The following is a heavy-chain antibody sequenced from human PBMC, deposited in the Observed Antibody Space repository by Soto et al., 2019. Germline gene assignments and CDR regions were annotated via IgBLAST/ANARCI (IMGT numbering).Heavy chain of an antibody. J-gene: IGHJ5*02. V-gene: IGHV3-21*01. D-gene: IGHD2-2*01. CDR2: ISSSSSYI. CDR1: GFTFSSYS. Sequence: GGSLRLSCAASGFTFSSYSMNWVRQAPGKGLEWVSSISSSSSYIYYADSVKGRFTISRDNAKNSLYLQMNSLRAEDTAVYYCARGEYCSSTSCQAAFDPWGQGTLVTVSS. CDR3: ARGEYCSSTSCQAAFDP.